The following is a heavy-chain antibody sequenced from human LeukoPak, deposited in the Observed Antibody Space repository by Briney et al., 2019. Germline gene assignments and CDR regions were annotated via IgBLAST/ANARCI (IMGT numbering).Heavy chain of an antibody. J-gene: IGHJ6*02. Sequence: SETLSLTCAVYGGSFSGYYWSWIRQSPGKGLEWIGEINHSGSTKYNPSLKSRVSISVDTSKNQFSLKLRFVIAADTAVYYCARGLSSSSYYYYGMDVWGQGTTVTVSS. CDR1: GGSFSGYY. V-gene: IGHV4-34*01. CDR3: ARGLSSSSYYYYGMDV. CDR2: INHSGST. D-gene: IGHD6-6*01.